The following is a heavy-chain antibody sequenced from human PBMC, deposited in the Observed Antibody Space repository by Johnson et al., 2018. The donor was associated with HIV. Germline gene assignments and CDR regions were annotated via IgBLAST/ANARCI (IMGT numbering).Heavy chain of an antibody. V-gene: IGHV3-30*14. Sequence: QVQLVESGGGVVQPGRSLRLSCAASGFTFSSYAMHWVRQAPGKGLEWVAVISYDGSNKYYADSVKGRFTISRDNSDNTMYLQMNSRRDEDTAVYYCARAPHDAFDVWGQGTMVTVSS. J-gene: IGHJ3*01. CDR2: ISYDGSNK. CDR3: ARAPHDAFDV. CDR1: GFTFSSYA.